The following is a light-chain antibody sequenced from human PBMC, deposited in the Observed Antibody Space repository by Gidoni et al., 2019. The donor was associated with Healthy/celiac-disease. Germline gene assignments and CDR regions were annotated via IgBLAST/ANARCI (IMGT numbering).Light chain of an antibody. Sequence: QSALTQPPSASGSPGQSFTISCTGTSSDGGGYNYVSWYKQHPCKAPKLMIYEVSKRPSGVPDRFAGSKSGNTASLTVSGLQAEDEADYYCSSYAGSNKVFGGGTKLTVL. CDR3: SSYAGSNKV. CDR1: SSDGGGYNY. CDR2: EVS. J-gene: IGLJ2*01. V-gene: IGLV2-8*01.